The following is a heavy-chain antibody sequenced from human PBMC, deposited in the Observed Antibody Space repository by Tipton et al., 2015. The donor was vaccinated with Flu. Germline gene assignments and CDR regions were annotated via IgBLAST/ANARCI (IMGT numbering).Heavy chain of an antibody. CDR3: ARMAWTVTTPRYFDL. D-gene: IGHD4-17*01. Sequence: TLSLTCTVSGGSMSSGDYYWSWIRQSPGMGLEWIGYIYYDGSAFYNPSLKSRVTISVDTSKNQFSLKLSSLTAADTAVYYCARMAWTVTTPRYFDLWGRGTLVTVSS. CDR2: IYYDGSA. V-gene: IGHV4-30-4*01. J-gene: IGHJ2*01. CDR1: GGSMSSGDYY.